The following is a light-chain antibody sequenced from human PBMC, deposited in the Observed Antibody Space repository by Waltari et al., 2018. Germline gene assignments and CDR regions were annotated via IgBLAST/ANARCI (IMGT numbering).Light chain of an antibody. CDR1: APNIGATY. CDR3: GTWHSGLWV. CDR2: GNN. V-gene: IGLV1-51*01. Sequence: QSVLTQPPSVSAAPGQRIPISCPGSAPNIGATYVSWYQLLPGTAPKLLIYGNNKRPSGIPDRFSGSHSGTSATLNIAGLQTGDEADYYCGTWHSGLWVFGGGTKVTVL. J-gene: IGLJ3*02.